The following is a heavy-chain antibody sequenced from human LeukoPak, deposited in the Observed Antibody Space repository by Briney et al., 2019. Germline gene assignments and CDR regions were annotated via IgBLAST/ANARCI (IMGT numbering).Heavy chain of an antibody. CDR1: GFTFSSYG. J-gene: IGHJ4*02. CDR2: ISYDGSNK. CDR3: ATNTDSSGYTVDY. V-gene: IGHV3-30*03. D-gene: IGHD3-22*01. Sequence: GGSLRLSCAASGFTFSSYGMHWVRQAPGKGLKWVAVISYDGSNKYYADSVKGRFTISRDNSKNTLYLQMNSLRAEDTAVYYCATNTDSSGYTVDYWGQGTLVTVSS.